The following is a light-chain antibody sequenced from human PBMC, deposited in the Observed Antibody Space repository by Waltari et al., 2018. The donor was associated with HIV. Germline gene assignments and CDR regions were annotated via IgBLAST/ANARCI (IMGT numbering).Light chain of an antibody. J-gene: IGKJ1*01. V-gene: IGKV1-5*03. CDR3: QQYNTFSPWT. CDR1: QSISDW. CDR2: KAS. Sequence: DVQMTQSPSTLSAYIGDRVTITCRASQSISDWVAWYQQRPGKAPRLLITKASKLENWVPSRFSGRGSGTEFTLTISSLQPDDFATYFCQQYNTFSPWTFGQGTKVEIK.